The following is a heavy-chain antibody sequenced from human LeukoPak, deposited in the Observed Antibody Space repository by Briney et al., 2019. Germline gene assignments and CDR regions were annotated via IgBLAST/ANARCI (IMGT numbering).Heavy chain of an antibody. CDR3: AKNRVVFNWNYAYYFDY. D-gene: IGHD1-7*01. J-gene: IGHJ4*02. Sequence: GGSLRLSCVASGFTSSDYAMHWVRQTPGKGLEWVAIISYDGSNQYYADSVKGRFTISRDNSKNTLYLQMNSLRAEDTAVYFCAKNRVVFNWNYAYYFDYWGQGTLVTVSS. V-gene: IGHV3-30*18. CDR2: ISYDGSNQ. CDR1: GFTSSDYA.